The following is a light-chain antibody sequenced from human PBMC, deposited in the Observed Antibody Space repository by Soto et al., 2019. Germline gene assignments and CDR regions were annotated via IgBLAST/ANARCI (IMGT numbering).Light chain of an antibody. Sequence: QSPSTLSASVGDRVTITCRASQSISSWMAWYQQKPGKAPKLLIYDASSLESGVPSRLSGSGSGTEFTLTISSLQPDDFATYYCQQYNSYWTFGQGTKVDIK. V-gene: IGKV1-5*01. CDR2: DAS. CDR1: QSISSW. J-gene: IGKJ2*01. CDR3: QQYNSYWT.